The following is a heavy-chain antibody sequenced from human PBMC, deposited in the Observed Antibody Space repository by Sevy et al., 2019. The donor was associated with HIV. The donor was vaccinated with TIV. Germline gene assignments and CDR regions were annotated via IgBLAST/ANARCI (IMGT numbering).Heavy chain of an antibody. J-gene: IGHJ4*02. CDR2: INSNSGAI. CDR3: ATQYSYDY. Sequence: ASVKVSCKASGLTFSDYYIQWVRQAPGQGLEWMGWINSNSGAISYAQKFRDRVTMTSDTSISTAYMELSRLRSDDTAVYYCATQYSYDYWGQRTLVTDSS. D-gene: IGHD4-4*01. V-gene: IGHV1-2*02. CDR1: GLTFSDYY.